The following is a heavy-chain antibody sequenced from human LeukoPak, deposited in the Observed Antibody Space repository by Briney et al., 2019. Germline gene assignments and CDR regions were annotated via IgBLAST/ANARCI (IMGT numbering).Heavy chain of an antibody. V-gene: IGHV3-23*01. CDR2: ITGGGGA. Sequence: PGGSLRLSCVASGLSFSRFAMTWVRQAPGKGLEWVSEITGGGGANHADSVKGRFTISRDNSQNTLYLQMTSLRAEDTAIYFCAKGKRLVYQNYGFDPWGPGTLVTVSS. J-gene: IGHJ5*02. D-gene: IGHD4-17*01. CDR1: GLSFSRFA. CDR3: AKGKRLVYQNYGFDP.